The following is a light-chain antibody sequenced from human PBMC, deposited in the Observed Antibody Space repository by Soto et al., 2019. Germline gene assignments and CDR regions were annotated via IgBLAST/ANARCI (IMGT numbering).Light chain of an antibody. CDR2: EAS. CDR3: QQYNNWPQT. V-gene: IGKV3-15*01. J-gene: IGKJ1*01. Sequence: ETMMTQSPDTLSVSLGERATLSCRASQSLRSSLAWYQQKPGQAPRLLSYEASTRATGSPARVSGSGSGTDVTLTSSGLQYEDFAVYYCQQYNNWPQTFGQGTKVDIK. CDR1: QSLRSS.